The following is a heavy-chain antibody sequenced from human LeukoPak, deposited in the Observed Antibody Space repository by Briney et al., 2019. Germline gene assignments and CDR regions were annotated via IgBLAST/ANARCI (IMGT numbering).Heavy chain of an antibody. Sequence: GGSLRLSCAASGFTFSSYSMNWVRQAPGKGLEWVSYISSSSSTIYYADSVKGRFTISRDNAKNSLYLQMNSLRAEDTAVYYCATDYGSTTPGYFDYWGQGTLVTVSS. CDR2: ISSSSSTI. V-gene: IGHV3-48*01. D-gene: IGHD3-3*01. CDR1: GFTFSSYS. CDR3: ATDYGSTTPGYFDY. J-gene: IGHJ4*02.